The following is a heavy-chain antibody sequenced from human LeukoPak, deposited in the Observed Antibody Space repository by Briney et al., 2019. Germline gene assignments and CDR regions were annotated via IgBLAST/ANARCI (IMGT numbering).Heavy chain of an antibody. CDR3: ARDLGLRYFDWLDY. D-gene: IGHD3-9*01. J-gene: IGHJ4*02. V-gene: IGHV4-34*01. CDR2: INHSGST. Sequence: SETLSLTCAVYGGSFSGYYWSWIRQPPGKGLEWIGEINHSGSTNYNPSLKSRVTISVDTSKNQFSLKLSSVTAADTAVYYCARDLGLRYFDWLDYWGQGTLVTVSS. CDR1: GGSFSGYY.